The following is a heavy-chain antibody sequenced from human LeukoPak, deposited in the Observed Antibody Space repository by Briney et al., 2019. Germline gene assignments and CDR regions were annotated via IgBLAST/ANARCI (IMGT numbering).Heavy chain of an antibody. Sequence: SETLSLTCTVSGGSISSYYWSWIRQPPGKGLEWIGYMYYSGGTNNKPSLKSRVTISVDTSKNQFSLKLSSVTAADTAVYYCARATSIAARPYYFDYWGQGTLVTVSS. J-gene: IGHJ4*02. CDR1: GGSISSYY. V-gene: IGHV4-59*01. CDR3: ARATSIAARPYYFDY. D-gene: IGHD6-6*01. CDR2: MYYSGGT.